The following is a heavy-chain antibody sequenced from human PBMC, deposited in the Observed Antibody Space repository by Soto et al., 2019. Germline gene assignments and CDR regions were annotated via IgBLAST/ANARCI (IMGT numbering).Heavy chain of an antibody. D-gene: IGHD2-15*01. CDR2: IYPDDSDT. CDR1: GYSFTNYW. Sequence: GESLKISCKGSGYSFTNYWIARVRQMPGKGLEWMGIIYPDDSDTRYSPSFQGQVTISADKSINTAYLQWSSLEASDTAMYYCARRPHYCSGGSCLLYFNYWGQGTLVTVSS. J-gene: IGHJ4*02. CDR3: ARRPHYCSGGSCLLYFNY. V-gene: IGHV5-51*01.